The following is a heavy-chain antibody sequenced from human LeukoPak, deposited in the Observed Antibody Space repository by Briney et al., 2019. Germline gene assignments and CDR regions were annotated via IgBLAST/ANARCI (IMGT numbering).Heavy chain of an antibody. CDR1: GFNFSSYW. J-gene: IGHJ4*02. D-gene: IGHD6-19*01. CDR2: IKPDGGEE. V-gene: IGHV3-7*04. Sequence: GGSLRLSCAASGFNFSSYWMSRVRQAPGKGLEWVANIKPDGGEESYVHSVRGRFTISRDNAKNSLFLQMNSLRGEDPAVYSCVRGAGGGDYWGQGTLVTVSS. CDR3: VRGAGGGDY.